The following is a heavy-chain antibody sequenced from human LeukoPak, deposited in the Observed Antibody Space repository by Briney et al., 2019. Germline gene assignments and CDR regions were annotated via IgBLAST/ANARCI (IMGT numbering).Heavy chain of an antibody. J-gene: IGHJ4*02. V-gene: IGHV4-59*08. CDR3: ARHHYYDSSGPSLDY. Sequence: KTSETLSLTCTVSGGSITSYYWTWIRQPPGKGLELIGYIHHSGSTNYNPSLNSRVTISVDTSKNQFPLKLSSVTAADTAVYYCARHHYYDSSGPSLDYWGQGTLVTVSS. D-gene: IGHD3-22*01. CDR2: IHHSGST. CDR1: GGSITSYY.